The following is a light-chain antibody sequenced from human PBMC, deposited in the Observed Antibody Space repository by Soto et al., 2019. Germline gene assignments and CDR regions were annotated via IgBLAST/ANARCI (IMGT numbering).Light chain of an antibody. CDR3: QTWGTGIEV. CDR2: LTSDGRH. J-gene: IGLJ3*02. CDR1: SGHSSYT. Sequence: QPVLTQSPSASASLGASVKLTCTLSSGHSSYTIAWHQQQPEKGPRYLMTLTSDGRHSKGDGIPDRFSGSSSGAERYLSISSLQSEDEADYYCQTWGTGIEVFGGGTKVTVL. V-gene: IGLV4-69*01.